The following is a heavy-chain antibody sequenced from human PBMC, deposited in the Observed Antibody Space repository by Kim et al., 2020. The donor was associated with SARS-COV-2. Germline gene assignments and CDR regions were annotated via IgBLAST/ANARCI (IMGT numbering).Heavy chain of an antibody. J-gene: IGHJ6*02. V-gene: IGHV3-23*01. CDR3: AKEPHIAAAGTRYYYYGMDV. D-gene: IGHD6-13*01. CDR1: GFTFSSYA. CDR2: ISGSGGST. Sequence: GGSLRLSCAASGFTFSSYAMSWVRQAPGKGLEWVSAISGSGGSTYYADSVKGRFTISRDNSKNTLYLQMNSLRAEDTAVYYCAKEPHIAAAGTRYYYYGMDVRGQGTTVTVSS.